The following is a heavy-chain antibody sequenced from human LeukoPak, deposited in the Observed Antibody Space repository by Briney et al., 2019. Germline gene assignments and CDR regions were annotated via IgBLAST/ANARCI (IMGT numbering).Heavy chain of an antibody. V-gene: IGHV3-48*01. J-gene: IGHJ4*02. CDR3: ARDVRGYCSGGSCWPGY. CDR2: ISSSSSTI. CDR1: GFTFSSYS. Sequence: GGSLRLSCAASGFTFSSYSMNWVRQAPGKGLEWVSYISSSSSTIYCADSVKGRFTISRDIAKNSLYLQMNSLRAEDTAVYYCARDVRGYCSGGSCWPGYWGQGTLVTVSS. D-gene: IGHD2-15*01.